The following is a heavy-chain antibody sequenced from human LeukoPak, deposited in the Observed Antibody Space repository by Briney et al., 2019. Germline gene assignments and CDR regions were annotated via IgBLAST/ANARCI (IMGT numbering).Heavy chain of an antibody. Sequence: SETLSLTCTVSGGSISSGGYYWSWIRQHPGKGLEWIGYIYYSGSTYYNPSLKSRVTISVDTSKNQFSLKLSSVTAADTAVYYCARNGCQYFDWLRGACYYYYYGMDVWGQGTTVTVSS. CDR1: GGSISSGGYY. V-gene: IGHV4-31*03. CDR3: ARNGCQYFDWLRGACYYYYYGMDV. J-gene: IGHJ6*02. D-gene: IGHD3-9*01. CDR2: IYYSGST.